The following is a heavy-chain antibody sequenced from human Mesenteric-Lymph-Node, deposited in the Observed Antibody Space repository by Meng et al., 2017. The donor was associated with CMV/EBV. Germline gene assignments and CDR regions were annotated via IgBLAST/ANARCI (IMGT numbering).Heavy chain of an antibody. Sequence: FPGFSLGTSGVVMGWIHQPPGKALEWLTLIYWDDDTRYSPSLKSRLTITKDTSKKQVVLTMTNMDPVDTATYYCAHTTIPGRYFDYWGQGTLVTVSS. D-gene: IGHD3-3*01. J-gene: IGHJ4*02. CDR1: GFSLGTSGVV. CDR2: IYWDDDT. CDR3: AHTTIPGRYFDY. V-gene: IGHV2-5*02.